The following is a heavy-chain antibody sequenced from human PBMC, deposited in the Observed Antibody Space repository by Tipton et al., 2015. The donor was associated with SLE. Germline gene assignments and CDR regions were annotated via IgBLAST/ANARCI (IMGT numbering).Heavy chain of an antibody. CDR2: IYYSGST. CDR3: ARGRRRYSSGWSDAFDI. J-gene: IGHJ3*02. Sequence: LRLSCSASGFTVSDSYMSWIRQPPGKGLEWIGYIYYSGSTNYNPSLKSRVTISVDTSKNQFSLKLSSVTAADTAVYYCARGRRRYSSGWSDAFDIWGQGTMVTVSS. V-gene: IGHV4-59*02. D-gene: IGHD6-19*01. CDR1: GFTVSDSY.